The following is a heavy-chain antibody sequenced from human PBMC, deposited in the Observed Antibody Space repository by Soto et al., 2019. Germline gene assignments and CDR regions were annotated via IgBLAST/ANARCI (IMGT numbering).Heavy chain of an antibody. V-gene: IGHV3-30*18. CDR3: VKYRGGDCADNSCYFGAYY. CDR1: GFTFSSYG. J-gene: IGHJ4*02. Sequence: PGWYPRLSCVGSGFTFSSYGMHWVRQAPGKGLECVAVISDTGSSHYYAASVEGRFTISRENSKNTLSLHMDRLRVEDTAVYYFVKYRGGDCADNSCYFGAYYCVRGT. D-gene: IGHD2-2*01. CDR2: ISDTGSSH.